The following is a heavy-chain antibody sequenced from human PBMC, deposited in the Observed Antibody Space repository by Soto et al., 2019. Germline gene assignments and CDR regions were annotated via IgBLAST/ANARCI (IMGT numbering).Heavy chain of an antibody. CDR2: IYPGASDI. CDR1: GYTFIYFW. Sequence: PGESLKISCQAPGYTFIYFWVAWVRQVPGKGLEWMGAIYPGASDIRYSPSFEGHVTISADKSTNTAYLQWSSLEAADTAIYYCARQGTSRGSDYAAFDFWGPGTLVTVSS. D-gene: IGHD3-10*01. J-gene: IGHJ4*02. V-gene: IGHV5-51*01. CDR3: ARQGTSRGSDYAAFDF.